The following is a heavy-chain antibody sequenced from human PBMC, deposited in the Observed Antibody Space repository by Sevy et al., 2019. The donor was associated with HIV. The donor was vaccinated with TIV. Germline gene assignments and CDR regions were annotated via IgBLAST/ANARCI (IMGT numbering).Heavy chain of an antibody. J-gene: IGHJ4*02. V-gene: IGHV4-30-2*01. CDR1: GGSISTDLYS. Sequence: SETLSLTCAVSGGSISTDLYSWNWIRQPPGKGLEWIGYIFHSGNTYYNPSLKSRVTISIDRSKNQFSLNLSSVTAADTAVYYCARSHYAYTYHFAYWGQGTLVTVSS. CDR3: ARSHYAYTYHFAY. D-gene: IGHD3-16*01. CDR2: IFHSGNT.